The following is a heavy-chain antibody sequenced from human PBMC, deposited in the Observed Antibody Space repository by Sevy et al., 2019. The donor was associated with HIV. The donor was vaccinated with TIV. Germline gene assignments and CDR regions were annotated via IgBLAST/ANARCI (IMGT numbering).Heavy chain of an antibody. CDR2: INPNSGGT. CDR1: GYTFTGYY. V-gene: IGHV1-2*02. J-gene: IGHJ3*02. Sequence: ASVKVSCKASGYTFTGYYMHWIRQAPGQGLEWMGWINPNSGGTNYAQKFQGRVTMTRDTSISRAYMDLSRLRSDGTAVYDCAMGARDARRTHNTRAFDIWGQGTMVTVSS. D-gene: IGHD1-26*01. CDR3: AMGARDARRTHNTRAFDI.